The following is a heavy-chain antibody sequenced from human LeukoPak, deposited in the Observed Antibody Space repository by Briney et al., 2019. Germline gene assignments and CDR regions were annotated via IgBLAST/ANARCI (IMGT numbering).Heavy chain of an antibody. Sequence: SETLSLTCTVSGGSISSSSYYWGWIRQPPGKGLEWIGSIYYSGSTYYNPSLKSRVTISVDTSKNQFSLKLSSVTAADTAVYYCARTQGYSGYLSYFDYWGQGTLVTVSS. J-gene: IGHJ4*02. CDR2: IYYSGST. V-gene: IGHV4-39*07. CDR3: ARTQGYSGYLSYFDY. CDR1: GGSISSSSYY. D-gene: IGHD5-12*01.